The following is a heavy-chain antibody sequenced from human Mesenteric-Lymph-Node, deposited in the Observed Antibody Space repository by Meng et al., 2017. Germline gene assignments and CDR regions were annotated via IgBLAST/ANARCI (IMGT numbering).Heavy chain of an antibody. Sequence: ASVKVSCKASGYTFINYYIHWVRQAPGQGLEWMGIINPSGGSTTYAQKFQGRVTMTSDTSTSTVYMDLSSLTSEDTAVYYCATFWFSSASNPFDHWGQGALVTVSS. CDR2: INPSGGST. CDR1: GYTFINYY. CDR3: ATFWFSSASNPFDH. J-gene: IGHJ4*02. D-gene: IGHD6-19*01. V-gene: IGHV1-46*01.